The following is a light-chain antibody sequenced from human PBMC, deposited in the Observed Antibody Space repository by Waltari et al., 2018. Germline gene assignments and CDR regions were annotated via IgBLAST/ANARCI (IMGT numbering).Light chain of an antibody. V-gene: IGLV1-44*01. Sequence: QSLLTQPPSISGAPGQRVTISCSGGSSNIGRTSVTSYAQVAGTTPKLLMYRSDQRPSGVSDRFSGSKSGTSASLAITGLLFADEADYICATWDDSLNAWIFGGGTRLTVL. CDR1: SSNIGRTS. J-gene: IGLJ2*01. CDR3: ATWDDSLNAWI. CDR2: RSD.